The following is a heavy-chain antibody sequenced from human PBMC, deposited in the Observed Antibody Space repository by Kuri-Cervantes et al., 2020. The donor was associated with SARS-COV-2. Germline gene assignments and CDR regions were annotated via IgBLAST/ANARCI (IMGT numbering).Heavy chain of an antibody. D-gene: IGHD3-22*01. V-gene: IGHV3-23*01. CDR3: AIPRNDYYDSSGPFLS. CDR2: ISAITSST. J-gene: IGHJ5*02. Sequence: GESLKISCAASEFTFSSYVMTWVRQAPGKGLEWVSGISAITSSTYYADSVKGRFTISRDNSKNTMYLQMNSLRAEDTAVYYCAIPRNDYYDSSGPFLSWGQGTLVTVSS. CDR1: EFTFSSYV.